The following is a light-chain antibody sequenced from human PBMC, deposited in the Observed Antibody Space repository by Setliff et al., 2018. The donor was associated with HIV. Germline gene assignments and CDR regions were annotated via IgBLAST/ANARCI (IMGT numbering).Light chain of an antibody. CDR3: ALYMDSGFSM. V-gene: IGLV8-61*01. CDR2: NTD. Sequence: QPVVTQEPSFSVSPGGTVTLTCGLSSGSVSTNYHPSWFQQTPGQAPRTLIYNTDSSSSGVPDRFSGSILGNKAALTITGAQADDDSDYYCALYMDSGFSMFGGGTKVTVL. CDR1: SGSVSTNYH. J-gene: IGLJ3*02.